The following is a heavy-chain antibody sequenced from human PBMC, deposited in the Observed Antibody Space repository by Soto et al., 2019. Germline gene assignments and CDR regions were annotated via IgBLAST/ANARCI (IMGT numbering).Heavy chain of an antibody. CDR3: AKEDNLGPKTGYAFDP. CDR1: GDSVSSTTAS. CDR2: TYFRSKWTN. V-gene: IGHV6-1*01. D-gene: IGHD5-12*01. Sequence: SQTLSLTCAISGDSVSSTTASWNWIRQSPSRGLEWLGRTYFRSKWTNDYAVTVKSRIIINPDTSNTQFSLQLNSVTPQDTAVYSCAKEDNLGPKTGYAFDPWGQGIMVTVSS. J-gene: IGHJ5*02.